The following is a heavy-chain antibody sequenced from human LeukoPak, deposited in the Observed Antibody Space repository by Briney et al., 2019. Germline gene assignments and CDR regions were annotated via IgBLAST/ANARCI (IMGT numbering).Heavy chain of an antibody. D-gene: IGHD2-15*01. J-gene: IGHJ4*02. CDR1: GFTFDDYA. CDR3: ARDGGCTGGSCYRRFDY. Sequence: SLRLSCAASGFTFDDYAMHWVRQAPGKGLEWVSGISWNSGSIGYADSVKGRFTISRDNAKNSLYLQMKSLRAEDTAVYYCARDGGCTGGSCYRRFDYWGQGTLVTVSS. V-gene: IGHV3-9*01. CDR2: ISWNSGSI.